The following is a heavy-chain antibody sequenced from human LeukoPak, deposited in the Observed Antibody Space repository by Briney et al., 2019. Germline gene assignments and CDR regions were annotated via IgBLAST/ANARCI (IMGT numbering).Heavy chain of an antibody. CDR3: AGDFTMVRGARGLNWFDP. Sequence: SETLSLTCTVSGGSISSYYWSWIRQPAGKGLEWIGRIYTSGSTNYNPSLKSRVTMSVDTSKNQFSLKLSSVTAADTAVYYCAGDFTMVRGARGLNWFDPWGQGTLVTVSS. D-gene: IGHD3-10*01. CDR1: GGSISSYY. CDR2: IYTSGST. J-gene: IGHJ5*02. V-gene: IGHV4-4*07.